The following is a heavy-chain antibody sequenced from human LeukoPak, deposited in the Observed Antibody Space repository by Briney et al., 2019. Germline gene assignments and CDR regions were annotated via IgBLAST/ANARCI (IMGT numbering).Heavy chain of an antibody. V-gene: IGHV3-15*01. CDR3: TTDYLEWLPLDY. D-gene: IGHD3-3*01. Sequence: PGGSLRLSCAASGFTFSSYGMHWVRQAPGKGLEWVGCIKSKTDGGTTDYAAPVKGRFTISRDDSKNTLYLQMNSLKTEDTAVYYCTTDYLEWLPLDYWGQGTLVTVSS. CDR2: IKSKTDGGTT. CDR1: GFTFSSYG. J-gene: IGHJ4*02.